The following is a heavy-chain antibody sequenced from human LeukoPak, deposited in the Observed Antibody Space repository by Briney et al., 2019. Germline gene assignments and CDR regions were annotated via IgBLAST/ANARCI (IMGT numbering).Heavy chain of an antibody. Sequence: ATVNVSCKASGYTFTSYYMHWVRQAPGQGLEWMGILNPSGGSTSYAQRLQGRVSMTRDTSTSTVYMELRSLRYEDTAVYYCARDAMTMVVTGVDYWGQGTLVTVSS. CDR2: LNPSGGST. CDR1: GYTFTSYY. V-gene: IGHV1-46*01. CDR3: ARDAMTMVVTGVDY. D-gene: IGHD4-23*01. J-gene: IGHJ4*02.